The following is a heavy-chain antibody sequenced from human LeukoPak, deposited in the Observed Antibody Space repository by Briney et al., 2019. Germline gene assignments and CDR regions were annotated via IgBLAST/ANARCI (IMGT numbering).Heavy chain of an antibody. J-gene: IGHJ4*02. CDR1: GGSVSSASYY. Sequence: PSETLSLTCTVSGGSVSSASYYWSWIRRPPGKGLEWIGYVYYSGSTNYNPSLKSRVTISVDTSKNQFSLKLSSVTAADTAVYYCARDQYGDYDFDYWGQGTLITVSS. V-gene: IGHV4-61*01. D-gene: IGHD4-17*01. CDR2: VYYSGST. CDR3: ARDQYGDYDFDY.